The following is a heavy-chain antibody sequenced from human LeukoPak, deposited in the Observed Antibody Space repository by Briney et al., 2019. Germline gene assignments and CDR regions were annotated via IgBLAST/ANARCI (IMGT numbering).Heavy chain of an antibody. Sequence: ESSETLSLTCTVSGDSINNYHWSWIRQPPGKGLEWIGYIYYSGSTNYNPSLKSRVTISVDTSKNQFSLKLSSVTAADTAVYYCARGHYYGSGSSISYYMDVWGKGTTVTVSS. CDR3: ARGHYYGSGSSISYYMDV. V-gene: IGHV4-59*01. CDR1: GDSINNYH. J-gene: IGHJ6*03. CDR2: IYYSGST. D-gene: IGHD3-10*01.